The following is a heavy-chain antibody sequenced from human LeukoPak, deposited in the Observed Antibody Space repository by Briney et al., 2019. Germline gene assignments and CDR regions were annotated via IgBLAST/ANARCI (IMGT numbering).Heavy chain of an antibody. CDR3: ARDGPLSPGGWFDP. V-gene: IGHV4-30-4*08. Sequence: PSETLSLTCTVSGRSMSSGGYYWSWIRQPPGKGLEGFGYIYYSVSTYDNPSLKSRVTISVDTSKNQFSLKLSSVTAADTAVYYCARDGPLSPGGWFDPWGQGTLVTVCS. J-gene: IGHJ5*02. CDR1: GRSMSSGGYY. D-gene: IGHD2-8*01. CDR2: IYYSVST.